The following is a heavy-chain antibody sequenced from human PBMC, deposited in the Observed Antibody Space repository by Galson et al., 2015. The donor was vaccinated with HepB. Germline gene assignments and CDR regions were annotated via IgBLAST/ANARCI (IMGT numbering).Heavy chain of an antibody. CDR3: ARDGDPMIYPPYFDY. CDR1: GYTFSRYG. D-gene: IGHD3/OR15-3a*01. CDR2: ISAYNGRT. V-gene: IGHV1-18*04. J-gene: IGHJ4*02. Sequence: SVKVSCKASGYTFSRYGITWVRQAPGQGLEWMGWISAYNGRTNYAQKFQGRVTMTTDTSTTTGYMELRSLRSDDTAVYYCARDGDPMIYPPYFDYWGQGTLVTVSS.